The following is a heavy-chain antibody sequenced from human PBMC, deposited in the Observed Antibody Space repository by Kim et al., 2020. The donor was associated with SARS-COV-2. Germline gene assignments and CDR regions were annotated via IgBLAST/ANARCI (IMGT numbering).Heavy chain of an antibody. J-gene: IGHJ6*03. V-gene: IGHV3-53*04. CDR3: ARGDSTSYYYYYMDV. Sequence: GGSLRLSCAASGFTVSSNYMSWVRQAPGKGLEWVSLIYSGGSTYYADSVKGRFTISRHNSKNTLSLQMNSLRAEDTAVYYCARGDSTSYYYYYMDVWGKG. D-gene: IGHD2-2*01. CDR1: GFTVSSNY. CDR2: IYSGGST.